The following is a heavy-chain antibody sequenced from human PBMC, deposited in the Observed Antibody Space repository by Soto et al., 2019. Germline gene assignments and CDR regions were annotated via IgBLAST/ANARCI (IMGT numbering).Heavy chain of an antibody. CDR2: IYYSGST. CDR1: GGSISSGGYY. CDR3: ASEWIVGATTGWFDP. Sequence: QVQLQESGPGLVKPSQTLSLTCTVSGGSISSGGYYWSWIRQHPGKGLEWIGYIYYSGSTYYNPSLKSRVTVSVDTSKNQFSLKLSSVTAADTAVYYCASEWIVGATTGWFDPWGQGTLVTVSS. V-gene: IGHV4-31*03. D-gene: IGHD1-26*01. J-gene: IGHJ5*02.